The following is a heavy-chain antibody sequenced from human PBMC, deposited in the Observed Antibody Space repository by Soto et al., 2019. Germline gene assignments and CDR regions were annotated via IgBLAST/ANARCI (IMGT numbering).Heavy chain of an antibody. CDR3: AKVASDY. J-gene: IGHJ4*02. Sequence: VQLVESGGGVVQPGRSLRLSCAASGFTFSSYGMHWVRQAPGKGLEWVAVISYDGSNKYYADSVKGRFTISRDNSKNTLYLQMNSLRAEDTAVYYCAKVASDYWGQGTLVTVSS. V-gene: IGHV3-30*18. CDR2: ISYDGSNK. CDR1: GFTFSSYG.